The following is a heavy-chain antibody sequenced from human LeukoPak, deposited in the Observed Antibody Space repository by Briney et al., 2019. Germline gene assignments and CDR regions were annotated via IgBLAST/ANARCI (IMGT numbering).Heavy chain of an antibody. D-gene: IGHD1-7*01. CDR2: IRGSGGTT. V-gene: IGHV3-23*01. CDR3: EQGGTGSTDWFDP. J-gene: IGHJ5*02. CDR1: GFTFSSYA. Sequence: GGSQTPSCTASGFTFSSYATSWVRQAPGKGLEWVSTIRGSGGTTYYADSVKGRFTISRDNSKNTLYLQMNSLRAEEPAVYYCEQGGTGSTDWFDPWAWGT.